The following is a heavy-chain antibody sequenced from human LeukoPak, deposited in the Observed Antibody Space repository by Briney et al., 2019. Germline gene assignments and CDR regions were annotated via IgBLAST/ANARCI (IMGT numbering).Heavy chain of an antibody. CDR2: ISYDGSNK. Sequence: GGSLRLSCAASGFTFSSYAMHWVRQAPGKGLEWVAVISYDGSNKYYADSVKGRFTISRDNSKNTLYLQMNSLRAEDTAVYSCAREVYSLDYWGQGTLVTVSS. CDR3: AREVYSLDY. J-gene: IGHJ4*02. D-gene: IGHD2-15*01. V-gene: IGHV3-30*04. CDR1: GFTFSSYA.